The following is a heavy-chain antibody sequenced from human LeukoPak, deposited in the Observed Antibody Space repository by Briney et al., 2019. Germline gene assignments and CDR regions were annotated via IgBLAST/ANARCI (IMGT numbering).Heavy chain of an antibody. Sequence: SVKVSCKASGGTFSSYAISWVRQAPGQGLEWMGGIIPIFGTANYAQKFQGRVTITADESTSTAYMELSSLRSEDTAVYYCGGPYCSGGSCYSRVKYGMDVWGKGATVTVSS. D-gene: IGHD2-15*01. CDR2: IIPIFGTA. J-gene: IGHJ6*04. CDR1: GGTFSSYA. V-gene: IGHV1-69*01. CDR3: GGPYCSGGSCYSRVKYGMDV.